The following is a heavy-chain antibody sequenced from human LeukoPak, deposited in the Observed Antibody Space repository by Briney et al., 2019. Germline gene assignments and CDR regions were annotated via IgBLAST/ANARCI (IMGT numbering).Heavy chain of an antibody. CDR3: ARLQLYCSGGSCYWGILYYFDY. V-gene: IGHV4-59*12. J-gene: IGHJ4*02. Sequence: PSETLSLTCTVSGGSISSYYWSWIRQPPGKGLEWIGYIYYSGSTNYNPSLKSRVTISVDTSKNQFSLKLSSVTAADTAVYYCARLQLYCSGGSCYWGILYYFDYWGQGTLVTVSS. CDR2: IYYSGST. D-gene: IGHD2-15*01. CDR1: GGSISSYY.